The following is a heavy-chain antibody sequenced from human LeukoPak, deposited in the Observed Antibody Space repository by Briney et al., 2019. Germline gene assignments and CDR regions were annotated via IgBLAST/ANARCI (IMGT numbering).Heavy chain of an antibody. D-gene: IGHD3-3*01. CDR1: GGSIRSYY. J-gene: IGHJ6*02. Sequence: SETLSLTCTVSGGSIRSYYWSWIRQPPGKGLEWIGYIYYSGSTNYNPSLKSRVTISVDTSKNQFSLKLSSVTAADTAVYYCARQRFLEWLPNPYYYYGMDVWGQGTTVTVSS. CDR3: ARQRFLEWLPNPYYYYGMDV. V-gene: IGHV4-59*08. CDR2: IYYSGST.